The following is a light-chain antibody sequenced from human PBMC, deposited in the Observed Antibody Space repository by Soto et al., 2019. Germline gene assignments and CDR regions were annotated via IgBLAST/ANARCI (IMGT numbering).Light chain of an antibody. CDR3: QQYNDWYT. CDR1: QSVSSN. V-gene: IGKV3-15*01. Sequence: EIVMTQSPATLSVSPGERATLSCRASQSVSSNLAWYQQRPGQAPRLLIYGASTRATGIPARFSGSGSGTEFTLTISSLQSEDFAVYHCQQYNDWYTFGQGTKVDIK. CDR2: GAS. J-gene: IGKJ2*01.